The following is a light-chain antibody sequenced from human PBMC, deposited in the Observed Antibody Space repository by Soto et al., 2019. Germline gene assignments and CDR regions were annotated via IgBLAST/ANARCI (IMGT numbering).Light chain of an antibody. Sequence: EIVMTQSPATLSVSPGGRATLSCRASQSISDTLAWYQQKPGQAPRLLIYGASRRATGFPARFSGSGSGTDFPLTISSLQSEDFAVYYCQQYANWPWTFGQGTKVDIK. CDR3: QQYANWPWT. CDR1: QSISDT. V-gene: IGKV3-15*01. CDR2: GAS. J-gene: IGKJ1*01.